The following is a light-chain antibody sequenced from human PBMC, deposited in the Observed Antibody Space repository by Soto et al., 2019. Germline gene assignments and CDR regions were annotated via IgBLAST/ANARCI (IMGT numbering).Light chain of an antibody. V-gene: IGKV3-20*01. CDR2: GAS. CDR1: QSVSSSY. J-gene: IGKJ2*01. Sequence: EIVLTQSPGTLSLSPGERATLSCRASQSVSSSYLAWYQQKPGQAPRLLIYGASSRAPGIPDRFSGSGSGTVFTLTISRLEPEDFAVYYCQQYGSSPYTFGQGTKLEIK. CDR3: QQYGSSPYT.